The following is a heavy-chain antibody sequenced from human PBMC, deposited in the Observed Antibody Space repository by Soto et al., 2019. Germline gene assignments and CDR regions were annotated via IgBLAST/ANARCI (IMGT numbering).Heavy chain of an antibody. Sequence: QVQLVQSGAEVKKPGSSVKVSCKASGGTFSSYTISWVRQAPGQGLEWMGRIIPILGIANYAQKFQGRVTITANKSTSTAYMELSSRRSEDTAVYYCARDSMVRGVTRRDYYYMDVWGKGTTVTVSS. D-gene: IGHD3-10*01. CDR3: ARDSMVRGVTRRDYYYMDV. J-gene: IGHJ6*03. CDR2: IIPILGIA. CDR1: GGTFSSYT. V-gene: IGHV1-69*08.